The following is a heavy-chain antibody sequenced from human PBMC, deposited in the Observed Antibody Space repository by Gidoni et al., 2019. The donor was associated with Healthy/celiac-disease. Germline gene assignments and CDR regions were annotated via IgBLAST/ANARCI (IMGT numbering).Heavy chain of an antibody. CDR2: INHSGST. CDR1: GGSFSGYY. CDR3: ARGGPYLVVVAAIRPPHNVFDY. Sequence: QVQLQQWGAGLLKPSETLSLTCAVYGGSFSGYYWRWIRQPPGKGLEWIGEINHSGSTNYNPSLKSRVTISVDTSKNQFSLKLSSVTAADTAVYYCARGGPYLVVVAAIRPPHNVFDYWGQGTLVTVSS. J-gene: IGHJ4*02. V-gene: IGHV4-34*01. D-gene: IGHD2-15*01.